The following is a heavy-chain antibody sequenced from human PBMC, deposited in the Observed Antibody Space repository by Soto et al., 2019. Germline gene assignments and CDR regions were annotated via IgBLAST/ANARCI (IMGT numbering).Heavy chain of an antibody. D-gene: IGHD6-13*01. CDR2: IIPILGIA. CDR3: AGTLAAAAYSYYYGMDV. J-gene: IGHJ6*02. V-gene: IGHV1-69*02. CDR1: GGTFSSYT. Sequence: SVKVSCKASGGTFSSYTISWVRQAPGQGLEWMGRIIPILGIANYAQKFQGRVTITADKSTSTAYMELSSLRSEDTAVYYCAGTLAAAAYSYYYGMDVWGQGTTVTVSS.